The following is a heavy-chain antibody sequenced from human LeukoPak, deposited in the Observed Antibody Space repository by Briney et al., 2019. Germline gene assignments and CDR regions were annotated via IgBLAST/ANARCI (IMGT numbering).Heavy chain of an antibody. CDR3: ATKQWLAPPPDS. J-gene: IGHJ4*02. V-gene: IGHV3-74*01. D-gene: IGHD6-19*01. Sequence: GGSLRLSCAASGFTFSKYWMLWVRQAPGRGLESVSRINTDGTVTTYADSVKGRFPVSRDNADNTMFLQMNSVRDEDTAVYYCATKQWLAPPPDSWGQGTPVTVSS. CDR2: INTDGTVT. CDR1: GFTFSKYW.